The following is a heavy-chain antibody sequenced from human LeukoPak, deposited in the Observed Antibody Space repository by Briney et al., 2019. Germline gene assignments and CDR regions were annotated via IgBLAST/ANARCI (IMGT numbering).Heavy chain of an antibody. CDR3: ARGATYYYGSGSLHY. D-gene: IGHD3-10*01. CDR1: GYTFTSYY. Sequence: ASVKVSCKASGYTFTSYYMHWVRQAPGQGLEWMGIINPSGGSTSYAQKFQGRVTMTRDMSTSTVHMELRSLRSDDTAVYYCARGATYYYGSGSLHYWGQGTLVTVSS. V-gene: IGHV1-46*01. J-gene: IGHJ4*02. CDR2: INPSGGST.